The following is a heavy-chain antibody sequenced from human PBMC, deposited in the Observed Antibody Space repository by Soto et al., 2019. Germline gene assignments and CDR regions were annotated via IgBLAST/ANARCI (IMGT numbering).Heavy chain of an antibody. CDR1: GFTFSSYE. J-gene: IGHJ4*02. Sequence: VQLVESGGDLVQPGGSLRLSCAASGFTFSSYEMNWVRQAPGKGLEWVSYISSTGTSMDYADSVKGRFTISRDNAKNSLHLQLNSLRDEDTDVYYCARETHFIDYWGQGTLVSVSA. CDR2: ISSTGTSM. V-gene: IGHV3-48*03. CDR3: ARETHFIDY.